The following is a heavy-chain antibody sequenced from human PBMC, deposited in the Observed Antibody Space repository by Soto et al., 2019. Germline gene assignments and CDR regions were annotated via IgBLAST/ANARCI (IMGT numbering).Heavy chain of an antibody. CDR3: VKFRGRAYPYYYMDV. D-gene: IGHD3-10*01. CDR2: YGGSGGSR. J-gene: IGHJ6*03. CDR1: GFTFSTYG. Sequence: DVQLLESGGGLVQWGGSLRLSCVTSGFTFSTYGMTWVRQAPGKGLEWVSYGGSGGSRYYAESVKGRFTIPRDNSKNTLSLEMNSLRAEDTVTYYCVKFRGRAYPYYYMDVWGKGTTVTVSS. V-gene: IGHV3-23*01.